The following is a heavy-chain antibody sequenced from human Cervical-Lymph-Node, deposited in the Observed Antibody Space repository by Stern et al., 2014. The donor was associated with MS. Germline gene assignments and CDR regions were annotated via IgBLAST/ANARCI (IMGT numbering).Heavy chain of an antibody. D-gene: IGHD2-15*01. CDR1: GGTFSSSYA. CDR2: IIPILGLP. V-gene: IGHV1-69*09. J-gene: IGHJ5*02. CDR3: ARGVVSNRAAATLHNLFDP. Sequence: VQLLESGAEVKKPGSSVNVSCKASGGTFSSSYAITWMRQATGQGLEWMGRIIPILGLPNYAQKFQGRVTITADTSTSTAYMELSSLRSEDTAVYYCARGVVSNRAAATLHNLFDPWGQGTLVTVSS.